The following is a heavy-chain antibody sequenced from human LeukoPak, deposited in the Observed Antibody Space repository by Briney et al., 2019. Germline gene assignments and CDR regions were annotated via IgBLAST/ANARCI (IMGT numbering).Heavy chain of an antibody. CDR2: ISSSSSYI. Sequence: PGGSLRLSCAASGFTFSSYSMNWVRQAPGKGLEWGSSISSSSSYIYYADSVKGRFTISRDNAKNSLYLQMNSLRAEDMAVYYSARDKLWFGELPDYWGQGTLVTVSS. J-gene: IGHJ4*02. D-gene: IGHD3-10*01. CDR1: GFTFSSYS. V-gene: IGHV3-21*01. CDR3: ARDKLWFGELPDY.